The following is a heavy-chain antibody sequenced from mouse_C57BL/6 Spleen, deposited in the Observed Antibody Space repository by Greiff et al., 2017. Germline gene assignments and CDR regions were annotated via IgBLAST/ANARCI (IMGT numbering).Heavy chain of an antibody. J-gene: IGHJ3*01. CDR2: IDPSDSYT. Sequence: QVQLQQPGAELVMPGASVKLSCKASGYTFTSYWMHWVKQRPGQGLEWIGEIDPSDSYTNYNQKFKGKSTLTVDKYSSNAYMQLSSLTSDDSAVYYCARVGVSDYSEAYWGQGTLVTVSA. V-gene: IGHV1-69*01. CDR1: GYTFTSYW. D-gene: IGHD1-1*01. CDR3: ARVGVSDYSEAY.